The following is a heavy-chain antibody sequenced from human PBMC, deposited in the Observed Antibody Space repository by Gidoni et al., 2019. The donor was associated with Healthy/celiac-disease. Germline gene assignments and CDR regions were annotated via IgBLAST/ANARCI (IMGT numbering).Heavy chain of an antibody. CDR1: GFSLSNARMG. D-gene: IGHD3-22*01. CDR3: AQTYYYESSGYYPRFDY. Sequence: QVTLKESGPVLVKPTETITLTCTVSGFSLSNARMGVSWIRQPPGKALEWLAHIFSNDEKSYSTSLKSRLTISKDTSKSQVVLTMTNMDPVDTATYYCAQTYYYESSGYYPRFDYWGQGTLVTVSS. J-gene: IGHJ4*02. CDR2: IFSNDEK. V-gene: IGHV2-26*01.